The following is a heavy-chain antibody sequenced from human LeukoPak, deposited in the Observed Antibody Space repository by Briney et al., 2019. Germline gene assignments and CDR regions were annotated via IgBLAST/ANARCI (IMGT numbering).Heavy chain of an antibody. D-gene: IGHD1-26*01. CDR3: ARLRGSSTGRYYYYYYMDV. J-gene: IGHJ6*03. CDR2: IKQDGSEK. Sequence: GGSLRLSCAASGFTFSSYWMSWVRQAPGKGLEWVANIKQDGSEKYYVDFVKGRFTISRDNAKNSLYLQMNSLRAEDTAVYYCARLRGSSTGRYYYYYYMDVWGKGTTVTISS. V-gene: IGHV3-7*01. CDR1: GFTFSSYW.